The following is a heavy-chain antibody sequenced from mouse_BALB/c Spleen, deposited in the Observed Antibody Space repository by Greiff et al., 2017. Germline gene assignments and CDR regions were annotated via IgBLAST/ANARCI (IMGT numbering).Heavy chain of an antibody. Sequence: QVQLQQSGPGLVAPSQSLSITCTVSGFSLTSYDISWIRQPPGKGLEWLGVIWTGGGTNYNSAFMSRLSISKDNSKSQVFLKMNSLQTDDTAIYYCVRGGTLDYWGQGTTLTVSS. V-gene: IGHV2-9-2*01. J-gene: IGHJ2*01. CDR2: IWTGGGT. CDR1: GFSLTSYD. CDR3: VRGGTLDY.